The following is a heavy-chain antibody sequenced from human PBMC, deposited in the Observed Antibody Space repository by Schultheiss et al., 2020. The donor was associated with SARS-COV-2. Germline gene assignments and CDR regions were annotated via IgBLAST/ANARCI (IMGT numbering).Heavy chain of an antibody. CDR1: GESFNGFS. Sequence: SETLSLTCAVYGESFNGFSWTWIRQSPGKGLEWIGQVSHSGGTHYSPSLKRRVTISVDTSKSQFSLRLRSVTAADTAIYFCSRGRTSVIPSPVLGLGPHYFPYYMDVWSKGTTVTVSS. D-gene: IGHD4-11*01. CDR3: SRGRTSVIPSPVLGLGPHYFPYYMDV. CDR2: VSHSGGT. J-gene: IGHJ6*03. V-gene: IGHV4-34*01.